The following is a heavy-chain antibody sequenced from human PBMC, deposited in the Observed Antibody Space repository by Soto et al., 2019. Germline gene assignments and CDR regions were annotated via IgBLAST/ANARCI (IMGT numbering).Heavy chain of an antibody. CDR3: ARGVGFGYYYYHMDL. Sequence: SETLSLTCTVSGDSVTSVSDYWSWIRQPPGKGLEWIGYIYYSGSADYNPSLGSRVTISIDTSKNQFSLKLTSVTAADTAVFYCARGVGFGYYYYHMDLWGQGTTVTVSS. CDR1: GDSVTSVSDY. D-gene: IGHD3-10*01. J-gene: IGHJ6*02. CDR2: IYYSGSA. V-gene: IGHV4-61*01.